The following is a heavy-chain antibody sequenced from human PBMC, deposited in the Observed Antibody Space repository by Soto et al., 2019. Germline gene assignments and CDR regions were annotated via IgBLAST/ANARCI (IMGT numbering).Heavy chain of an antibody. Sequence: EVQLVESGGGLVKPGGSLRLSCAASGFTFGDHYIDWVRQAPGKGLAWVGRSIHKTANYATDYAASVRGRFTISRDDSKNSLYLQMNSLKPDDKAVDYCAARLGVFMDHLGHGHLVTVAS. CDR3: AARLGVFMDH. CDR1: GFTFGDHY. CDR2: SIHKTANYAT. V-gene: IGHV3-72*01. J-gene: IGHJ1*01. D-gene: IGHD3-10*01.